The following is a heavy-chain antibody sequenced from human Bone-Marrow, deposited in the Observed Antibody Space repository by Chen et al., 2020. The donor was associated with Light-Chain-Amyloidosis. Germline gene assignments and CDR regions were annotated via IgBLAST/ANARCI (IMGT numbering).Heavy chain of an antibody. D-gene: IGHD3-10*01. CDR2: IRRDGIEK. V-gene: IGHV3-7*03. Sequence: EVQLMETGGGMIQPGGSLRLSCAVSGFSVSSNYMGWVRQAPGKGLEWVANIRRDGIEKYFVESVRGRFTISRDNAKNSLYLQMNSLRAEDTAVYYCAREDRGAYDIWGQGTMVTVSS. CDR1: GFSVSSNY. J-gene: IGHJ3*02. CDR3: AREDRGAYDI.